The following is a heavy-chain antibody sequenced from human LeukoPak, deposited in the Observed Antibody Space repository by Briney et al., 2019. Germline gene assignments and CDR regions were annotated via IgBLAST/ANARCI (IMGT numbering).Heavy chain of an antibody. CDR2: FDPEDGET. CDR1: GYTLTELS. Sequence: ASVKVSCKVSGYTLTELSMHWVRQAPGKGLEWMGGFDPEDGETIYAQKFQGRVTMPEDTSTDTAYMELSSLRSEDTAVYYCARTGGGSCSNYGGQGTLVTVSS. CDR3: ARTGGGSCSNY. D-gene: IGHD2-15*01. J-gene: IGHJ4*02. V-gene: IGHV1-24*01.